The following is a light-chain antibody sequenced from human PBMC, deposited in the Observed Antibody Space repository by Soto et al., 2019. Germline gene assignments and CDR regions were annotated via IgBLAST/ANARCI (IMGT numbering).Light chain of an antibody. CDR1: QGISSY. CDR2: AAS. CDR3: QQLNSYPIT. V-gene: IGKV1-9*01. Sequence: DIQLTQSPSFLSASVRDRVTITIRASQGISSYLAWYQQKPGKAPMLRTYAASTLQSGVPSRCSASGSGTEFTLTISSLQPQDFATYYCQQLNSYPITFGQGTRLEIK. J-gene: IGKJ5*01.